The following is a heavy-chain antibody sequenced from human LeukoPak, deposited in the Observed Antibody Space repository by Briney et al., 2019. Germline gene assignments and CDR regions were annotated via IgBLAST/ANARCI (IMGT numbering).Heavy chain of an antibody. Sequence: GRSLRLSCAASGFTFSTYGMHWVRQAPGKGLEWVAVLSYDGRDKYYADSVKGRFTISRDNAKNSLYLQMNSLRAEDTAVYYCARDQYYDFDYWGQGTLVTVSS. V-gene: IGHV3-30*03. CDR2: LSYDGRDK. D-gene: IGHD3-22*01. CDR1: GFTFSTYG. J-gene: IGHJ4*02. CDR3: ARDQYYDFDY.